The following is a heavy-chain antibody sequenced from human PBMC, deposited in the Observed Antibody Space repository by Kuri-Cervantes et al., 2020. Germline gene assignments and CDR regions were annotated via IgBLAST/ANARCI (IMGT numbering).Heavy chain of an antibody. V-gene: IGHV3-23*01. Sequence: GGSLRLSCAASGFTFSSYAMSWVRQAPGKGLEWVSGISSSGSSTFYADSVKGRLTISRDNSKNTLYLQVNSLRVEDTAVYYCAKEGGNYGDYGLSDYYGMDVWGQGTTVTVSS. CDR2: ISSSGSST. J-gene: IGHJ6*02. D-gene: IGHD4-17*01. CDR3: AKEGGNYGDYGLSDYYGMDV. CDR1: GFTFSSYA.